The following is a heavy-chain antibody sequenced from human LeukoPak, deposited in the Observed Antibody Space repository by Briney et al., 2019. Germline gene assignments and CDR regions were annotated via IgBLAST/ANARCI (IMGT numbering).Heavy chain of an antibody. CDR2: ISGSGGST. J-gene: IGHJ4*02. Sequence: GGSLRLSCAASGFTFSSYAMSWVRQAPGKGLEWVSAISGSGGSTYYADSVKGRFTISRDNSKNTLYLQMNSLRAEDTAVYYCAKVTAYNYDSSGYHSVYFDYWGQGTLVTVSS. D-gene: IGHD3-22*01. CDR3: AKVTAYNYDSSGYHSVYFDY. CDR1: GFTFSSYA. V-gene: IGHV3-23*01.